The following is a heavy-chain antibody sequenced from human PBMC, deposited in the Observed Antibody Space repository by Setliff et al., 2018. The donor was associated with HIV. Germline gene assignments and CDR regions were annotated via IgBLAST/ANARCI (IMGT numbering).Heavy chain of an antibody. V-gene: IGHV3-30*02. J-gene: IGHJ3*02. CDR3: AKDGDYRNGDYDAFDI. D-gene: IGHD4-4*01. CDR2: INYDESSE. CDR1: GFTFSVHG. Sequence: QPGGSLRLSCAASGFTFSVHGMHWVRQAPGKGLEWVAFINYDESSEYYADSVKGRVSISRDNSKNTVDLHMNSLRTEDTAVYYCAKDGDYRNGDYDAFDIWGLGTMVTVS.